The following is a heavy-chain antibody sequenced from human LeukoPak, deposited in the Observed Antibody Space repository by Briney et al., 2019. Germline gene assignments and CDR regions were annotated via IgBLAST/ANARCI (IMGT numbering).Heavy chain of an antibody. Sequence: GGSLRLSCAASGFTVSSKYMSWVRQAPGKGLEWVSVIYIDGGTYHADSVKGRFTISRDNSKNTLLLQMNSLRAEDTAVYYCARGHYSNRLGGQGTLVTVSS. CDR3: ARGHYSNRL. V-gene: IGHV3-66*01. J-gene: IGHJ4*02. CDR1: GFTVSSKY. D-gene: IGHD2-2*01. CDR2: IYIDGGT.